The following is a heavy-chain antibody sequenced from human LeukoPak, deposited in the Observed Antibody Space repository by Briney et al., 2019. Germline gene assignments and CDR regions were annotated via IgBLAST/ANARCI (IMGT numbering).Heavy chain of an antibody. D-gene: IGHD5-18*01. V-gene: IGHV5-51*01. CDR2: IYPGDSDT. J-gene: IGHJ3*02. CDR1: GYSFTTYW. CDR3: ARSHSYGRRAFDI. Sequence: GESLKISCKGSGYSFTTYWIGRVRQMPGKGLEWMGIIYPGDSDTRYSPSFQGQVTISADKSISTAYLQWSSLKASDTAMYYCARSHSYGRRAFDIWAKGQWSPSLQ.